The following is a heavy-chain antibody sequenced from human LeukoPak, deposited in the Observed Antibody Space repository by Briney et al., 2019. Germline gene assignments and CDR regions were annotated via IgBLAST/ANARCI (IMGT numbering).Heavy chain of an antibody. D-gene: IGHD6-6*01. J-gene: IGHJ4*02. V-gene: IGHV3-23*01. CDR1: GFTFNSYA. CDR3: AKDRQYIAARPDY. CDR2: ISGSGDTT. Sequence: GGSLRLSCAASGFTFNSYALTWVRQAPGKGLEWVSAISGSGDTTSYADSVKGRFTISRDNSKNTLYLQMNSLRAEDTAVYYCAKDRQYIAARPDYWGQGTLVTVSS.